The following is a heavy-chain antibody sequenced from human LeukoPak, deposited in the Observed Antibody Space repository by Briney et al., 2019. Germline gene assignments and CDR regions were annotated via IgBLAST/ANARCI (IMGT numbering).Heavy chain of an antibody. J-gene: IGHJ6*03. CDR3: ARTRITIFGVVTPDYMDV. V-gene: IGHV4-39*01. CDR1: GGSISSSSYY. Sequence: SETLSLTCTVSGGSISSSSYYWGWIRQPPGKGLEWIGSIYYSGSTYYNPSLKSRVTISVGTSKNQFSLKLSSVTAADTAVYYCARTRITIFGVVTPDYMDVWGKGTTVTVSS. D-gene: IGHD3-3*01. CDR2: IYYSGST.